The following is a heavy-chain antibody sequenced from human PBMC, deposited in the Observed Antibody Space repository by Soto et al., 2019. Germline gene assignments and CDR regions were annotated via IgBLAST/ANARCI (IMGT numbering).Heavy chain of an antibody. CDR1: GFSLSTSGVG. D-gene: IGHD7-27*01. J-gene: IGHJ4*02. Sequence: QITLKESGPPRVKPTQTLTLTCNFSGFSLSTSGVGVAWLRQPPGKALEWLAVIYWDDDKRYSPSLKNRLTIYKDTSKNQVDLTMTSMDPADTATYLCAHRGYMSGNWDQGYLDYWGPGILIAVSS. CDR3: AHRGYMSGNWDQGYLDY. V-gene: IGHV2-5*02. CDR2: IYWDDDK.